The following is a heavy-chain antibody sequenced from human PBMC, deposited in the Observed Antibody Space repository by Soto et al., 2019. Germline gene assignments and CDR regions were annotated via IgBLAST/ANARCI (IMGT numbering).Heavy chain of an antibody. CDR3: ALTYSGYDGFDD. CDR1: GYTFTSYG. V-gene: IGHV1-18*01. D-gene: IGHD5-12*01. Sequence: GASVKVSCKASGYTFTSYGISWVRQAPGQGLEWMGWISAYNGNTDYAQKLQGRVTMTTDTSTSTAYMELRRLRSDDTAVYDCALTYSGYDGFDDWGQGTPVTVSS. J-gene: IGHJ4*02. CDR2: ISAYNGNT.